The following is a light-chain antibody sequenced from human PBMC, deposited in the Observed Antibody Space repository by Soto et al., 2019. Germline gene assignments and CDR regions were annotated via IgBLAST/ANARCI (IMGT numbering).Light chain of an antibody. CDR3: QQRANWPLT. J-gene: IGKJ4*01. V-gene: IGKV3D-20*02. CDR2: GAS. CDR1: QSVSSSY. Sequence: EIVMTQSPATLSVSPGERATLSCRASQSVSSSYLAWYQQKPGQAPRLLIYGASSRATGIPDRFSGSGSGTDFTLTISRLEPDEFAVYYCQQRANWPLTVGGGTKVDIK.